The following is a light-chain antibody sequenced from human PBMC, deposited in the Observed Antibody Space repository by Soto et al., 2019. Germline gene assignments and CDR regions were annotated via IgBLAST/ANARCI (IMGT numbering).Light chain of an antibody. CDR3: QQYGRSPT. CDR1: QSVSSNY. Sequence: EIVLTQSPGTLSLSPGERATLSCRSSQSVSSNYFAWYQQKPDQAPRRVIYDVSGRATGIPDRFSGSGSGTDFTLTISRLELEDLAVYYCQQYGRSPTFGQGTKVEIK. V-gene: IGKV3-20*01. J-gene: IGKJ1*01. CDR2: DVS.